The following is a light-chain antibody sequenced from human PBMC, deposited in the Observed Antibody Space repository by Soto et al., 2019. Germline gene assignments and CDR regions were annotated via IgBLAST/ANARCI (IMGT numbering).Light chain of an antibody. V-gene: IGKV1-27*01. Sequence: DIQMTQSPTSLSASVGDRVTITCRASQGIRNFVAWYQQKPGKAPKLLIYAASTLQSGVPSRCSGSGSGTDFTLTINSLQPEDVATYSCQKYSSVPVFGPGTKV. CDR1: QGIRNF. CDR2: AAS. J-gene: IGKJ3*01. CDR3: QKYSSVPV.